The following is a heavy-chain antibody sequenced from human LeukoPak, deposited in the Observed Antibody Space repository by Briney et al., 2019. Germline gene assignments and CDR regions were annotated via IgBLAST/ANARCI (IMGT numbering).Heavy chain of an antibody. V-gene: IGHV3-30*04. CDR1: GFTFSSYA. CDR2: ISYDGSNK. CDR3: ARIGATMGY. J-gene: IGHJ4*02. D-gene: IGHD5-24*01. Sequence: GRSLRLSCAASGFTFSSYAMRWVRQAPGKGLEWVAVISYDGSNKYYADSVKGRFTISRDNSKNTLYLQMNSLRAEDTAVYYCARIGATMGYWDQGTLVTVSS.